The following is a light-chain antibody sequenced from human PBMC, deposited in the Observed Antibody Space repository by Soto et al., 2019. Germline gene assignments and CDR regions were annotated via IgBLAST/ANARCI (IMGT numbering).Light chain of an antibody. Sequence: DTQMTQSPSTLSTSVGDRVTITCRASQSSSTWLAWYQQKPGKASKLLIYMASTLESGVPSRFSGSGSGTEFTLTIHSLQPDDFATYYCHHYNSYWETVGQGTKLEIK. V-gene: IGKV1-5*03. CDR3: HHYNSYWET. J-gene: IGKJ2*01. CDR1: QSSSTW. CDR2: MAS.